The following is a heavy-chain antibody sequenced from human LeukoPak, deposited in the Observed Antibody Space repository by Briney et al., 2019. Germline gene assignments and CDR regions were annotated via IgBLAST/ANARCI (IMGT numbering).Heavy chain of an antibody. V-gene: IGHV3-23*01. CDR3: ALDYGGNSVFDY. J-gene: IGHJ4*02. D-gene: IGHD4-23*01. CDR1: GFPFSSYA. Sequence: GGSLRLSCAVSGFPFSSYAMICVRGSPGKGLEWVSAISSSSGNTYYADSVKGRFTISRDNSKNTLYLQMNSLRAEDTAVYYCALDYGGNSVFDYWGQGTLVTVSS. CDR2: ISSSSGNT.